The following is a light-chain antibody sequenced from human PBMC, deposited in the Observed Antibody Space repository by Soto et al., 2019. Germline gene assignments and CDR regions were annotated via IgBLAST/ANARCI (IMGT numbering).Light chain of an antibody. Sequence: EIVMTQSPATLSVSPGERATLSCRASQSVSSNLAWYQQKTGQAPRLLLYGASTRATGIPARFSGSGSGTEITLTISSLQSEAFAVYYCQQYNNWWTFGQGTKVEIK. CDR2: GAS. CDR3: QQYNNWWT. CDR1: QSVSSN. V-gene: IGKV3-15*01. J-gene: IGKJ1*01.